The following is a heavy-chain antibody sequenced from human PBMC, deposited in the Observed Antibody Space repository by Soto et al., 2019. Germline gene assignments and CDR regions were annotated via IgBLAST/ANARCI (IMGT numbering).Heavy chain of an antibody. CDR3: ARDESRLESSCSDSKCHSPYFFDF. Sequence: GGSLRLSCAASGFSFSTYTMNWVRRAPGKGLEWISHISGTSDTIYYTDSVKGRFTISRDNAKNSLYLQMNSLRDEDTAVYYCARDESRLESSCSDSKCHSPYFFDFWGQGTLVTVSS. CDR2: ISGTSDTI. D-gene: IGHD2-15*01. J-gene: IGHJ4*01. V-gene: IGHV3-48*02. CDR1: GFSFSTYT.